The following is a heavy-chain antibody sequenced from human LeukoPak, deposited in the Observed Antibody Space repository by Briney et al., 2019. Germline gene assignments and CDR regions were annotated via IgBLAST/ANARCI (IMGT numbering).Heavy chain of an antibody. J-gene: IGHJ4*02. D-gene: IGHD6-13*01. CDR3: ARENTQALGPFDY. V-gene: IGHV1-18*01. CDR1: GYTFVSHG. CDR2: ISAYNGNT. Sequence: GASVKVSCKAAGYTFVSHGISWVRLAPGQGLEWMGWISAYNGNTNYAQKLQGRVTMTTDTSTSTAYMELRSLRSDDTAVYYCARENTQALGPFDYWGQGTLVTVSS.